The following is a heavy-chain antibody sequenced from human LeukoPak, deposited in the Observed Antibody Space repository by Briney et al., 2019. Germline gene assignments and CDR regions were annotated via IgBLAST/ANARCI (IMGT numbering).Heavy chain of an antibody. Sequence: GASVKVSSKASGGTFSSYAISWVRQAPGQGLEWMGGIIPIFGTANYAQKFQGRVTITTDESTSTAYMELSSLRSEDTAVYYCAYTTRGHLSYYYYYMDVWGKGTTVTVSS. CDR1: GGTFSSYA. CDR3: AYTTRGHLSYYYYYMDV. CDR2: IIPIFGTA. J-gene: IGHJ6*03. V-gene: IGHV1-69*05. D-gene: IGHD2-2*02.